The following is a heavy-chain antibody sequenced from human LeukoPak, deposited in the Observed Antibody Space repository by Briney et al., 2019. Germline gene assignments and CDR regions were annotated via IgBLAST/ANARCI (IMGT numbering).Heavy chain of an antibody. J-gene: IGHJ4*02. CDR3: ARGFPNVNKYYDILTGYPYYFVD. CDR1: RGTLRSYA. CDR2: IIPIFGTA. V-gene: IGHV1-69*01. D-gene: IGHD3-9*01. Sequence: GSSVQVSRKASRGTLRSYAFSWVRQAPGQGLEWMGGIIPIFGTANYAQKFQCRVTITADESTSTAYMELSSLRSEDTAVYYCARGFPNVNKYYDILTGYPYYFVDWGQGALVTVSS.